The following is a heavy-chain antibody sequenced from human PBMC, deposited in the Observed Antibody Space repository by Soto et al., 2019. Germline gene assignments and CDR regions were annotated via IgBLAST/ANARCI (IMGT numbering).Heavy chain of an antibody. Sequence: SLKISCKASGYKFTWDWIGWVRQMPGKGLELMGVVYPGDSDIRYSPSFQGLVIISADKSITTAYLQWSSLKASDTAMYYCTRSEQLYTFDSWGQGTLVTVSS. V-gene: IGHV5-51*01. J-gene: IGHJ4*02. CDR3: TRSEQLYTFDS. CDR2: VYPGDSDI. D-gene: IGHD6-6*01. CDR1: GYKFTWDW.